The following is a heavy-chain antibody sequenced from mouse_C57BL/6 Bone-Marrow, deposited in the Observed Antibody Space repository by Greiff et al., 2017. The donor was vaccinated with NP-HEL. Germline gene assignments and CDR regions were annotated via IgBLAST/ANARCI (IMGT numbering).Heavy chain of an antibody. CDR1: GYTFTSYW. V-gene: IGHV1-52*01. Sequence: QVQLKQPGAELVRPGSSVKLSCKASGYTFTSYWMHWVKQRPIQGLEWIGNIDPSDSETHYNQKFKDKATLTVDKSSSTAYMQLSSLTSEDSAVYYCARSLFYHWYFDVWGTGTTVTVSS. CDR2: IDPSDSET. J-gene: IGHJ1*03. CDR3: ARSLFYHWYFDV.